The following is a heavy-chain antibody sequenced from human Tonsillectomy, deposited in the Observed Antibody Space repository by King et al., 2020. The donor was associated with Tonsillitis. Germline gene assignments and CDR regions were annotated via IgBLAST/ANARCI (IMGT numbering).Heavy chain of an antibody. CDR1: GVSISSGGYY. V-gene: IGHV4-61*02. CDR3: ARDRSGSGSYYSPFDY. J-gene: IGHJ4*02. CDR2: MYTSGST. D-gene: IGHD3-10*01. Sequence: QLQDSGPGLGKPSQTLSLTCTGSGVSISSGGYYWSWIRQPAGEGLGWIGRMYTSGSTNQNPSLKSRVTRSVDTSENQFSLKLDSVTAADTAVYYCARDRSGSGSYYSPFDYWGQGTLVTVSS.